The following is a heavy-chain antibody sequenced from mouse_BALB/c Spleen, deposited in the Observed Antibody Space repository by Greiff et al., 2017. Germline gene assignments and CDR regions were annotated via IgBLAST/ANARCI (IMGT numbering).Heavy chain of an antibody. CDR2: IYPGDGDT. J-gene: IGHJ1*01. CDR1: GYTFTSYW. Sequence: VKLQQSGAELARPGASVKLSCKASGYTFTSYWMQWVKQRPGQGLVWIGAIYPGDGDTRYTQKFKGKATLTADKSSSTAYMQLSSLASEDSAVYYCAGRGVWGAGTTVTVSS. CDR3: AGRGV. V-gene: IGHV1-87*01.